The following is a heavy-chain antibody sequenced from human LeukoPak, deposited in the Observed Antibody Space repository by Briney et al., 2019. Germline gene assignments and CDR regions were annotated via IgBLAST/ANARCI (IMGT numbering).Heavy chain of an antibody. CDR1: GGSISSSSYY. J-gene: IGHJ4*02. CDR2: IYYSGST. V-gene: IGHV4-39*07. CDR3: ARDYYDSSGYYYVDY. D-gene: IGHD3-22*01. Sequence: SETLSLTCTVSGGSISSSSYYWGWIRQPPGKGLEWIGSIYYSGSTYYYPSLKSRVTISVDTSKNQFSLKLSSVTAADTAVHYCARDYYDSSGYYYVDYWGQGTLVTVSS.